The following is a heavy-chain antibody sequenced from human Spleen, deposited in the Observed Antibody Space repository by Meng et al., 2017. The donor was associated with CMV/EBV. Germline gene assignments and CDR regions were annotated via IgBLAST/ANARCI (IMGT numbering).Heavy chain of an antibody. J-gene: IGHJ4*02. D-gene: IGHD4-17*01. V-gene: IGHV4-39*01. CDR1: GGSISSSTYY. CDR2: IYYRGGT. Sequence: SETLSLTCTVSGGSISSSTYYWGWIRQPPGKGLEWIGSIYYRGGTYYNPSLKSRVTMSVDTSMNQFSLNLSSVTAADTAVYYCAHGDYVDYWGQGTLVTVSS. CDR3: AHGDYVDY.